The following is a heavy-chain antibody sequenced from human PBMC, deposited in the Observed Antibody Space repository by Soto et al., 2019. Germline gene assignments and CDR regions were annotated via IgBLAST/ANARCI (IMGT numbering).Heavy chain of an antibody. CDR1: GYTFTAYA. J-gene: IGHJ5*02. V-gene: IGHV1-3*01. Sequence: ASVKVSCKATGYTFTAYAMHWVRQAPGQRLEWMGWINAGNGNTKYSQKFQGRVTITRDTSASTAYMELSSLRSEDTAVYYCARGDSGSYSTNWFDPWGQGTLVTVSS. D-gene: IGHD1-26*01. CDR2: INAGNGNT. CDR3: ARGDSGSYSTNWFDP.